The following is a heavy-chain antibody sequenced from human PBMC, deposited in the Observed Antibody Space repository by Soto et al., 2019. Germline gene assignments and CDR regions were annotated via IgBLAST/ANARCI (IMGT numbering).Heavy chain of an antibody. CDR3: ARSRDFWSGYSTRDLYYYYYGMDV. Sequence: SVKVSCKASGGTFSSYAISWVRQAPGQGLEWMGGIIPIFGTANYAQKFQGRVTITADESTSTAYMELSSLRSEDTAVYYCARSRDFWSGYSTRDLYYYYYGMDVWGQGTTVTVSS. D-gene: IGHD3-3*01. V-gene: IGHV1-69*13. J-gene: IGHJ6*02. CDR2: IIPIFGTA. CDR1: GGTFSSYA.